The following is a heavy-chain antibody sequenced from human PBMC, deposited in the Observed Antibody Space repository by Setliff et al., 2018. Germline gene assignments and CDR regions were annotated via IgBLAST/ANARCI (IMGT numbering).Heavy chain of an antibody. CDR3: ATGSLVAAGTGH. CDR1: GYTFTSYA. V-gene: IGHV7-4-1*02. D-gene: IGHD6-13*01. J-gene: IGHJ4*02. CDR2: INTNSGNP. Sequence: ASVKVSCKASGYTFTSYALNWVRQAPGQGPEWMGWINTNSGNPTYAQGFTGRFVFSLDPSVSTAYLQISSLKAEDTALYYCATGSLVAAGTGHWGQGTLVTVSS.